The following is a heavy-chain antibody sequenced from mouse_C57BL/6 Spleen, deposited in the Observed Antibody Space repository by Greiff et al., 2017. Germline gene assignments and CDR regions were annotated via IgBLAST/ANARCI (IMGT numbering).Heavy chain of an antibody. D-gene: IGHD2-4*01. CDR2: IRSKSNNYAT. CDR3: VRHGLRRFYAMDY. V-gene: IGHV10-1*01. J-gene: IGHJ4*01. CDR1: GFSFNTYA. Sequence: EVHLVESGGGLVQPKGSLKLSCAASGFSFNTYAMNWVRQAPGKGLEWVARIRSKSNNYATYYADSVKDRFTISRDDSESMLYLQMNNLKTEDTAMYYCVRHGLRRFYAMDYWGQGTSVTVSS.